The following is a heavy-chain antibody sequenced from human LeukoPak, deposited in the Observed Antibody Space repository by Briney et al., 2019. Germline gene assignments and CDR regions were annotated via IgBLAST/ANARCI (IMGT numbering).Heavy chain of an antibody. V-gene: IGHV1-8*03. J-gene: IGHJ6*03. Sequence: ASVKVSCKASGYTFTSYDINWVRQATGQGLEWMGWMNPNSGNTGYAQKFQGRVTITRNTSISTAYMELSSLRSEDTAVYYCARTWIQTDYYYYYMDVWGKGTTLTVSS. D-gene: IGHD5-18*01. CDR1: GYTFTSYD. CDR2: MNPNSGNT. CDR3: ARTWIQTDYYYYYMDV.